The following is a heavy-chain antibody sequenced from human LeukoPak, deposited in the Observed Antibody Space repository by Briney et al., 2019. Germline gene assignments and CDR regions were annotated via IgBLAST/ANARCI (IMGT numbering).Heavy chain of an antibody. J-gene: IGHJ4*02. D-gene: IGHD3-22*01. Sequence: SETLSLTCTVSGGSISSYYWSWIRQPPGKGLEWIAYIYYSGSTNYNPSLKSRVTISVDRSKNQFSLKLSSVTAADTAVYYCARGGSSGYPIDYWGQGTLVTVSS. V-gene: IGHV4-59*12. CDR3: ARGGSSGYPIDY. CDR1: GGSISSYY. CDR2: IYYSGST.